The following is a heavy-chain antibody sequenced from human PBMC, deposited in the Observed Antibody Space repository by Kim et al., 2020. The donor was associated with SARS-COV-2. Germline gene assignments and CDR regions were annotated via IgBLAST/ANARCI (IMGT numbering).Heavy chain of an antibody. CDR1: GYTFTSYY. J-gene: IGHJ4*02. D-gene: IGHD3-22*01. CDR3: ARDRYYYDSSGHTGVFDY. Sequence: ASVKVSCKASGYTFTSYYMHWVRQAPGQGLEWMGIINPSGGSTSYAQKFQGRVTMTRDTSTSTVYMELSSLRSEDTAVYYCARDRYYYDSSGHTGVFDYWGQGTLVTVSS. V-gene: IGHV1-46*01. CDR2: INPSGGST.